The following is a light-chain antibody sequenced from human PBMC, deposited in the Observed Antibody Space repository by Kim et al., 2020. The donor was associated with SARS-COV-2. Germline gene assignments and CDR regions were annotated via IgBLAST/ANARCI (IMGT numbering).Light chain of an antibody. Sequence: GQSVTLSCTGTSSDVGGYNYVSWYQQHPGKAHKLMIYDVSKRPSGVPDRFSGSKSGNTAPLTISGLQAEDEADDYCCSYAGSYPWVFGGGTQLTVL. CDR3: CSYAGSYPWV. V-gene: IGLV2-11*01. CDR2: DVS. J-gene: IGLJ3*02. CDR1: SSDVGGYNY.